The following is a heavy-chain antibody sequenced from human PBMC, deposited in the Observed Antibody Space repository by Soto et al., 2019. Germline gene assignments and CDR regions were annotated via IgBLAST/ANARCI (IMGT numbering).Heavy chain of an antibody. CDR2: INHSGST. D-gene: IGHD6-13*01. CDR3: ARGSLVGVAAAFAFDI. J-gene: IGHJ3*02. V-gene: IGHV4-34*01. Sequence: SETLSLTCAVYGGSFSGYYWSWIRQPPGKGLEWIGEINHSGSTNYNPSLKSRVTISVDTSKNQFSLKLSSVTAADTAVYYCARGSLVGVAAAFAFDIWGQGTMVTAS. CDR1: GGSFSGYY.